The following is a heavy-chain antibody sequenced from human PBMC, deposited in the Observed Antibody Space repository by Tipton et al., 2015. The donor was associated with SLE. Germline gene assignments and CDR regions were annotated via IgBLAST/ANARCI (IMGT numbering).Heavy chain of an antibody. D-gene: IGHD3-3*01. J-gene: IGHJ6*03. CDR2: IYTSGST. Sequence: TLSLTCTVSGGSISSGSYYWSWIRQPAGKGLEWIGRIYTSGSTNYNPSLKSRVTISVDTSKNQFSLKLSSVTAADTAVYYCAREGKIFGVVTYYYMDVWGKGTTVTVSS. V-gene: IGHV4-61*02. CDR3: AREGKIFGVVTYYYMDV. CDR1: GGSISSGSYY.